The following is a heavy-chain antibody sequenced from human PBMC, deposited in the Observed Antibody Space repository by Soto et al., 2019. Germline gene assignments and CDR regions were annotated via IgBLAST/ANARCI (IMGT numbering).Heavy chain of an antibody. CDR2: INPSVGST. V-gene: IGHV1-46*01. D-gene: IGHD3-22*01. J-gene: IGHJ4*03. CDR3: PSRFASGYYDTSGNNATEF. CDR1: GFSFPSYY. Sequence: ASVKVSCKALGFSFPSYYVHWVRQAPGQGLEWMGNINPSVGSTYYAQKFQGRVTLTGDTSTSTAYMELSSMTSDDTAVYSCPSRFASGYYDTSGNNATEFWGQGPMVTVSS.